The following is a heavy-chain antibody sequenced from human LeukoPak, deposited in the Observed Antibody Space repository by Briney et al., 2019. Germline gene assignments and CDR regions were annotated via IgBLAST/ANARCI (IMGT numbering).Heavy chain of an antibody. D-gene: IGHD3-22*01. V-gene: IGHV4-34*01. CDR2: INHSGST. CDR1: GGSFSGYY. CDR3: ARGRRYDSSGYKTFGWYFDL. Sequence: PSETLSLTCAVYGGSFSGYYWSWIRQPPGKGLEWIGEINHSGSTNYNPSLKSRVTISVDTSKNQFSLKLSSVTAADTAVYYCARGRRYDSSGYKTFGWYFDLWGRGTLVTVSS. J-gene: IGHJ2*01.